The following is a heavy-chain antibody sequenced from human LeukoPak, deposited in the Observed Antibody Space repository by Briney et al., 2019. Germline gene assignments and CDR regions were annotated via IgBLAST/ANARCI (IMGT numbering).Heavy chain of an antibody. J-gene: IGHJ4*02. Sequence: PGGSLRLSCVASGFTFSSSAMSWVRQAPGKGLEWVSAIGGSGGSTYYADSVKGRVTISRDNSKNTLYLQMNSLREEDTALYYCAKRALGSFYYFDYWGQGALVTVSS. CDR3: AKRALGSFYYFDY. V-gene: IGHV3-23*01. CDR1: GFTFSSSA. CDR2: IGGSGGST.